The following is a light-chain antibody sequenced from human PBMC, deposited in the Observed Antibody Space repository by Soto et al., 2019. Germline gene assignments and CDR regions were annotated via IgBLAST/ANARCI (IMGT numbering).Light chain of an antibody. CDR1: SSDVGGYNY. J-gene: IGLJ3*02. Sequence: QSALTQPPSASGSPGQSVTISCTGTSSDVGGYNYVSWYQQHPGKAPKLLIYRNTQRPSGVPDRFSGSKSGTSASLAISGLRSEDEADYYCAAWDDSLSGWVFGGGTKLTVL. CDR3: AAWDDSLSGWV. CDR2: RNT. V-gene: IGLV2-8*01.